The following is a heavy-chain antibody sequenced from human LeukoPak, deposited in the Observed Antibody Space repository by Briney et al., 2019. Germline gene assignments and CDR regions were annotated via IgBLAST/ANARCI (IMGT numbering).Heavy chain of an antibody. J-gene: IGHJ4*02. V-gene: IGHV3-23*01. CDR3: AKDPEQLIGYCSGGTCSLRY. Sequence: GGSLRLSCAASGFTFSTFAMSWVRQAPGKGLEWVSTISGSCTSTYFADSVKGRFTISRDNSKNTLYLQMNSLRAEDTAVYYCAKDPEQLIGYCSGGTCSLRYWGQGTLVTVSS. CDR1: GFTFSTFA. D-gene: IGHD2-15*01. CDR2: ISGSCTST.